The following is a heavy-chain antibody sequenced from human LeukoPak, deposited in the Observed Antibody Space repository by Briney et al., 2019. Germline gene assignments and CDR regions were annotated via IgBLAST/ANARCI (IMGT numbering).Heavy chain of an antibody. D-gene: IGHD6-13*01. Sequence: SETLSLTCTVSGGSISSSSYCWGWIRQPPGKGLEWIGSIYYSGSTYYNPSLKSRVTISVDTSKNQFSLKLSSVTAADTAVYYCASEPRYSSSYFFDPWGRGTLVTVSS. V-gene: IGHV4-39*01. J-gene: IGHJ5*02. CDR1: GGSISSSSYC. CDR2: IYYSGST. CDR3: ASEPRYSSSYFFDP.